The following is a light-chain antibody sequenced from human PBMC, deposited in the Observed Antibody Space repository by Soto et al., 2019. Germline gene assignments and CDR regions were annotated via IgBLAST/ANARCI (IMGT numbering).Light chain of an antibody. Sequence: DIQMTQSPSTLSASVGDRVTITCRASQSISTWLAWYQQKPGKAPKLLIYKASSLESGVQSRFSGSGSGTEFTLTISSLQPEDFATFYCQQYNIFPYTFGQGTKLEIK. V-gene: IGKV1-5*03. CDR1: QSISTW. CDR3: QQYNIFPYT. J-gene: IGKJ2*01. CDR2: KAS.